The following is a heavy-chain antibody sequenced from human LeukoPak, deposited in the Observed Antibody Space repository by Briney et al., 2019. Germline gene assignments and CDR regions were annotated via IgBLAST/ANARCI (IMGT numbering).Heavy chain of an antibody. J-gene: IGHJ5*02. D-gene: IGHD3-3*01. Sequence: QSGGSLRLSCAASGFTFSSYGMHWVRQAPGKGLEWVAVISYDGSNKYYADSVKGRFTISRDNSRNTLYLQMNSLRAEDTAVYYCAREYYDFWSGYVDAKNWFDPWGQGTLVTVSS. CDR3: AREYYDFWSGYVDAKNWFDP. CDR2: ISYDGSNK. V-gene: IGHV3-30*03. CDR1: GFTFSSYG.